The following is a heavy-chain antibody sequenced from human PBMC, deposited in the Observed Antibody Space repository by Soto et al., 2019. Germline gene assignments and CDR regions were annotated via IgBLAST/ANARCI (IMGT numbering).Heavy chain of an antibody. D-gene: IGHD1-26*01. J-gene: IGHJ6*02. Sequence: GGSLRLSCAASGFAFGTYAFHWVRQAPGQGLEWVAFISSDGNKEYYADSVKGRFTISRDSSTNTLFVQMNSLRAEDTAVYYCAKALASGIFDDSFYYGMDVWGQGATVTVSS. CDR3: AKALASGIFDDSFYYGMDV. V-gene: IGHV3-30*04. CDR2: ISSDGNKE. CDR1: GFAFGTYA.